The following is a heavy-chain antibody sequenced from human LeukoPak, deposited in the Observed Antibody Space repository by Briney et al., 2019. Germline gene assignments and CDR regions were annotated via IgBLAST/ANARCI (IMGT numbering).Heavy chain of an antibody. Sequence: KPSETLSLTCTVSGGSISSYYWSWIRQPPGKGLEWSGYIYYSGSANYNPSLKSRVTISVDTSKNQFSLKLSSVTAADTAVYYCARGSIAAAEGSHWFDPWGQGTLVTVSS. D-gene: IGHD6-13*01. CDR3: ARGSIAAAEGSHWFDP. CDR1: GGSISSYY. V-gene: IGHV4-59*01. CDR2: IYYSGSA. J-gene: IGHJ5*02.